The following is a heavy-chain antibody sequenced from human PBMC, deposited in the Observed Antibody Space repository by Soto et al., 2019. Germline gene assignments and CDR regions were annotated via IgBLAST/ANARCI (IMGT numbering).Heavy chain of an antibody. CDR2: IYHSGST. CDR1: GVSISSGGYY. J-gene: IGHJ6*02. V-gene: IGHV4-39*07. CDR3: ARVSGSYYYGMDV. Sequence: SETLSLTCTVSGVSISSGGYYWSWVRQPPGKGLEWIGEIYHSGSTNYNPSLKSRVTISVDKSKNQFSLKLSSVTAADTAVYYCARVSGSYYYGMDVWGQGTTVTVSS. D-gene: IGHD1-26*01.